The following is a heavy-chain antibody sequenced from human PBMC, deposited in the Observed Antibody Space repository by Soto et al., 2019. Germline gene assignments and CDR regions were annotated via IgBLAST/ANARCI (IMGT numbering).Heavy chain of an antibody. CDR3: AKEFPYLAIAVAALDY. J-gene: IGHJ4*02. V-gene: IGHV3-23*01. Sequence: GGSLRLSCAASGFTFSSYAMSWVRQAPGKGLEWVSAISGSGGSTYYADSVKGRFTISRDNSKNTLYLQMNSLRAENTAVYYCAKEFPYLAIAVAALDYWGQGTLVTVSS. CDR1: GFTFSSYA. CDR2: ISGSGGST. D-gene: IGHD6-19*01.